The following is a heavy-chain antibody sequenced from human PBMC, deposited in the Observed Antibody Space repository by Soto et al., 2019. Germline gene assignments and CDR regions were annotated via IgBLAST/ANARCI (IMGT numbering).Heavy chain of an antibody. D-gene: IGHD5-12*01. CDR1: GFTVSSNY. V-gene: IGHV3-53*01. J-gene: IGHJ3*02. CDR2: MYSGGST. CDR3: ARHPRGYSGYDEAFDI. Sequence: GGSLRLSCAASGFTVSSNYMSWVRQAPGKGLEWVSVMYSGGSTSYADSVKGRFTISRDNSKNTLYLQMNSLRAGDTAVYYCARHPRGYSGYDEAFDIWGQGTVVTVSS.